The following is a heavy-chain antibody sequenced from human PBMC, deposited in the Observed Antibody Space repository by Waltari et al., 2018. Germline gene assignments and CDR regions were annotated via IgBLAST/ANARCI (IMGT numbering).Heavy chain of an antibody. CDR2: IKQDGSEK. D-gene: IGHD1-26*01. J-gene: IGHJ1*01. CDR1: GFTFGNHW. CDR3: TREGRREGGY. V-gene: IGHV3-7*01. Sequence: VQLVESGGGLVQPGGSLRLSCAASGFTFGNHWMTWVSQGPGKGLEWVAIIKQDGSEKHYLDSINGRFSISRDNAKNSLYLQMDSLRVGDTAVYYCTREGRREGGYWGQGTLVTVAS.